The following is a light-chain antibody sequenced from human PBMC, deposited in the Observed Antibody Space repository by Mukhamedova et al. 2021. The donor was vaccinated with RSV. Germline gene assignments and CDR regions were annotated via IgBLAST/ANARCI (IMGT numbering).Light chain of an antibody. Sequence: WYQRRVHGKPPKLLIYAASTLRSEVPSRFSGSGSGTDFTLTISSLQPEDIATYYCQKYDAAPPTFGPGTKVEIK. CDR2: AAS. J-gene: IGKJ1*01. V-gene: IGKV1-27*01. CDR3: QKYDAAPPT.